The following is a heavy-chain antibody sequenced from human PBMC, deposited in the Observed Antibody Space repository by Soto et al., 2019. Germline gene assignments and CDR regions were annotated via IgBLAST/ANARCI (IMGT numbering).Heavy chain of an antibody. CDR1: GGSLSGYY. CDR3: ERATSHYATGRYEGGDYYVDY. D-gene: IGHD2-8*01. CDR2: INHSGSA. V-gene: IGHV4-34*01. Sequence: QVQLQQWGSGLLKPSETLSLTCAVYGGSLSGYYWSWIRQSPGKGLEWIGQINHSGSANYHPSRKGLVAIFLTTVGNEVSAEAMFVTAARTSAYYSERATSHYATGRYEGGDYYVDYWVQGTLVTVSS. J-gene: IGHJ4*02.